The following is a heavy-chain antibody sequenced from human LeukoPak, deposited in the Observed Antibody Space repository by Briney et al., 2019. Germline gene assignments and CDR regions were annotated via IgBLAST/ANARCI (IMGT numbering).Heavy chain of an antibody. CDR1: GGTFSSYA. CDR3: ARDLMTTVTTSGY. CDR2: IIPIFGTA. Sequence: SVKVSCKASGGTFSSYAISWVRQAPGQGLEWMGGIIPIFGTANYAQKFQGRVTITADESTSTAYMELSSLRSEDTAVYYCARDLMTTVTTSGYWGQGTLVTVPS. D-gene: IGHD4-17*01. J-gene: IGHJ4*02. V-gene: IGHV1-69*13.